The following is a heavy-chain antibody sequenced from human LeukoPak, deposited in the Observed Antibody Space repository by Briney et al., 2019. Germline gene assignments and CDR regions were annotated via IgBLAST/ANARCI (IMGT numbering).Heavy chain of an antibody. CDR3: ARDSGERGSGSYLIAY. V-gene: IGHV1-2*02. J-gene: IGHJ4*02. Sequence: ASVKVSCKASGYTFTCYYMHWVRQAPGQGLEWMGWINPNSGGTNYVQKFQGRVNMTRDTSISTAYMELSRLRSDDTAVYYCARDSGERGSGSYLIAYWGQGTLVTVSS. CDR1: GYTFTCYY. CDR2: INPNSGGT. D-gene: IGHD3-10*01.